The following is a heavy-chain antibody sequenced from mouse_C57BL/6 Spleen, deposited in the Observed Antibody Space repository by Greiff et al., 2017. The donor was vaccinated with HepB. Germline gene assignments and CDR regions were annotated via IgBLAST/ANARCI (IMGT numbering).Heavy chain of an antibody. Sequence: VQLQQPGAELVKPGASVKLSCKASGYTFTSYWMQWVKQRPGQGLEWIGEIDPSDSYTNYNQKFKGKATLTVDTSSSPAYMQLSRLTSEDSAVYYCARWLLRPLYAMDYWGQGTSVTVSS. CDR3: ARWLLRPLYAMDY. J-gene: IGHJ4*01. CDR2: IDPSDSYT. V-gene: IGHV1-50*01. CDR1: GYTFTSYW. D-gene: IGHD2-3*01.